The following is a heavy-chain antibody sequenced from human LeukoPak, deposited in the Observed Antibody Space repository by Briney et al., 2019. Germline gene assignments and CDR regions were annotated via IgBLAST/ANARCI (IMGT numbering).Heavy chain of an antibody. Sequence: GGSLRLSWAASGFTFSSYAMHWVRQAPGKGLEWVAVISYDGSNKYYADSVKGRFTISRDNSKNTLYLQMNSLRAEDTAVYYCARGEGSDYWGQGTLVTVSS. CDR1: GFTFSSYA. CDR2: ISYDGSNK. CDR3: ARGEGSDY. J-gene: IGHJ4*02. D-gene: IGHD2-15*01. V-gene: IGHV3-30-3*01.